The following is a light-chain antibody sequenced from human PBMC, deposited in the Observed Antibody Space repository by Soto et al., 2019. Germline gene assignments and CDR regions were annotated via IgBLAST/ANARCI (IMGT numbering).Light chain of an antibody. J-gene: IGKJ5*01. CDR2: WAS. Sequence: DIVMTQSPDSLAVSLGERATINCRSSQSVLYSSNNKNYLAWFQQTPGQPPNLLIYWASTRETGVPDRFSGSGSGTEFTLTISSLQAEDVAVYYCQQYYSTPITFGQGTRQEIK. CDR3: QQYYSTPIT. CDR1: QSVLYSSNNKNY. V-gene: IGKV4-1*01.